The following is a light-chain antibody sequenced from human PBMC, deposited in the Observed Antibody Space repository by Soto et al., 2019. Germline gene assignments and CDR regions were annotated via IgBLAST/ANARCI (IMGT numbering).Light chain of an antibody. CDR3: QQYSNWPVT. V-gene: IGKV3-15*01. CDR1: QRVSSN. J-gene: IGKJ1*01. Sequence: EIVMTQSPATLSVSPGERATLSCRASQRVSSNLAWYQQKPGQAPRLLIYGASTRATGIPVRFSGSGSGTEFTLTISSLQSEDFAVYHCQQYSNWPVTFGQGTKVEIK. CDR2: GAS.